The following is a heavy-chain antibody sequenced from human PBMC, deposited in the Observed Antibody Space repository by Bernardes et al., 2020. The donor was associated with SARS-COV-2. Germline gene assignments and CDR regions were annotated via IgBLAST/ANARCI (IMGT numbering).Heavy chain of an antibody. D-gene: IGHD3-9*01. V-gene: IGHV4-4*07. Sequence: SETLSLTCTVSGGSFSNYYWSWIRQPAGKRLEWIGRIYASGTTNYNPSLKSRVTMSVDTSMNQFSLRLTSVTAADTAVYYCAGTDYDIFGGGDFDYWGRGTLVTVSS. CDR3: AGTDYDIFGGGDFDY. CDR2: IYASGTT. J-gene: IGHJ2*01. CDR1: GGSFSNYY.